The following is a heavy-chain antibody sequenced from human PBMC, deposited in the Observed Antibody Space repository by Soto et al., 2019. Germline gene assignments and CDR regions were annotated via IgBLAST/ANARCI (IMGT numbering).Heavy chain of an antibody. V-gene: IGHV1-46*01. J-gene: IGHJ5*02. D-gene: IGHD5-18*01. CDR3: ARARGISFGYNYLDH. Sequence: RASVKVSCKASGYTFSSYHMHWVRQAPGQGLEWMGVINPFYGETRYAQKFQGRVTMTRDTSTSTVYMELSSLRSEDTAVYYCARARGISFGYNYLDHWGQGTLVTVSS. CDR1: GYTFSSYH. CDR2: INPFYGET.